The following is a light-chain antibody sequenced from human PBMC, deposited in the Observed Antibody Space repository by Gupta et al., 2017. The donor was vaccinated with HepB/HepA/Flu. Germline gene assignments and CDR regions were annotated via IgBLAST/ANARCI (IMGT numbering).Light chain of an antibody. CDR3: ASWDDGRSGWV. CDR2: RHD. Sequence: QSVLTQPPSASGTPGQRVTISCSGSTSNIGHNYVYWYQQLPGTAPKVLIYRHDQRPSGVPDRFSGSKSRASASLAISGLRSEDEADYYCASWDDGRSGWVFGGGTKLTVL. CDR1: TSNIGHNY. J-gene: IGLJ3*02. V-gene: IGLV1-47*01.